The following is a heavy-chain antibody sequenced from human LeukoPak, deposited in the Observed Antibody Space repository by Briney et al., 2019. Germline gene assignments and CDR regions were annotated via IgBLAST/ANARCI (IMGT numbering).Heavy chain of an antibody. Sequence: GGSLRLSCAASGFTVSSNYMSWVRQAAAKGLEGVYIIYSCGSKYHADSVKGRFTISRDNSKNTLYRQMNSRRAEDTAVYYCARGYDLWSGRGGMDVWGQGTTVTVSS. CDR3: ARGYDLWSGRGGMDV. CDR1: GFTVSSNY. V-gene: IGHV3-66*01. D-gene: IGHD3-3*01. J-gene: IGHJ6*02. CDR2: IYSCGSK.